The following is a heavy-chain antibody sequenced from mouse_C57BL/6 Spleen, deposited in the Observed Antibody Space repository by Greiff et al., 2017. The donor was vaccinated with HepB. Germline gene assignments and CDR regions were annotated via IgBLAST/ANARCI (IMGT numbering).Heavy chain of an antibody. Sequence: QVQLQQSGAELAKPGASVKLSCKASGYTFTSYWMHWVKQRPGQGLEWIGYINPSSGYTKYNQKFKDKATLTADKSSSTAYMQLSSLTYEDSAVYYCANLDSSGYVWFAYWGQGTLVTVSA. CDR2: INPSSGYT. D-gene: IGHD3-2*02. CDR3: ANLDSSGYVWFAY. J-gene: IGHJ3*01. V-gene: IGHV1-7*01. CDR1: GYTFTSYW.